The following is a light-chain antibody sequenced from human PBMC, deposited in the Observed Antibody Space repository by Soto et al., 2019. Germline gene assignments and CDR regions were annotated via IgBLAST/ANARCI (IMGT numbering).Light chain of an antibody. CDR1: SSNIGAGYD. V-gene: IGLV1-40*01. Sequence: SVLTQPRSVSVDPGQRVTISCTGSSSNIGAGYDVHWYQQLPGAAPRLLIFDNTNRPSGVRDRFYGSKSGSAASLAIIGLQAEDEGDYYCQSYDTSLSFWVFGGGTKVTVL. J-gene: IGLJ3*02. CDR3: QSYDTSLSFWV. CDR2: DNT.